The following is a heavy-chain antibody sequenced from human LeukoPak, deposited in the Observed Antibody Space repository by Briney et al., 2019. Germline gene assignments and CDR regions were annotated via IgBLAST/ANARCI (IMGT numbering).Heavy chain of an antibody. J-gene: IGHJ6*02. CDR1: GFTFSSYA. CDR3: AKVGRPYYDFWSGYYDYYYYYGMDV. V-gene: IGHV3-23*01. Sequence: GGSLRLSCAASGFTFSSYAMSWVRQAPGKGLEWVSAISGSGGSTYYADSVKGRSTISRDNSKNTLYLQMNSLRAEDTAVYYCAKVGRPYYDFWSGYYDYYYYYGMDVWGQGTTVTISS. D-gene: IGHD3-3*01. CDR2: ISGSGGST.